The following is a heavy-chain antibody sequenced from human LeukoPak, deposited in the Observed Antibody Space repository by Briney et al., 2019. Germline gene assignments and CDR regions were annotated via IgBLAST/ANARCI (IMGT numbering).Heavy chain of an antibody. CDR2: VSSSSSYI. Sequence: PGGSLRLSCAASGFTFSSYSMNWVRQAPGKGLEWVSSVSSSSSYIYYADSVKGRFTISRDNAKNSLYLQMHSLRAEDTAVYYCARQAYDYVWGSYRSSRGNWFDPWGQGTLVTVSS. D-gene: IGHD3-16*02. V-gene: IGHV3-21*01. CDR1: GFTFSSYS. CDR3: ARQAYDYVWGSYRSSRGNWFDP. J-gene: IGHJ5*02.